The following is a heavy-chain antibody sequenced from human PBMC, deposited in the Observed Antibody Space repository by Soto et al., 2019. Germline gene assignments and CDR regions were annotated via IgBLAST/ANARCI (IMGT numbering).Heavy chain of an antibody. Sequence: PSETLSLTCAVSGGSITSSGYSWSWIRQPPGKGLGWIGYIYPNGTIFYNPSLNSRVTISVDTSNNQFSLRLSSVTAADTAVYYCATYSAYAKYYFDYWGRGTLVTVSS. V-gene: IGHV4-30-2*01. CDR1: GGSITSSGYS. CDR3: ATYSAYAKYYFDY. D-gene: IGHD5-12*01. J-gene: IGHJ4*02. CDR2: IYPNGTI.